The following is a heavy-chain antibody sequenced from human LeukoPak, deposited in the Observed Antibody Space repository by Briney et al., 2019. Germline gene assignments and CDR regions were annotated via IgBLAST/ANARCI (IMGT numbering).Heavy chain of an antibody. Sequence: SETLSLTCTASGGSFSSYYWSWIRQPPGKGLEWIGYIYYSGSTNYNPSLKSRVTISVDTSKNQFSLKLSSVTAADTAVYYCARGTYYYGSSGYYYVYYFDYWGQGTLVTVSS. J-gene: IGHJ4*02. CDR1: GGSFSSYY. CDR2: IYYSGST. V-gene: IGHV4-59*01. CDR3: ARGTYYYGSSGYYYVYYFDY. D-gene: IGHD3-22*01.